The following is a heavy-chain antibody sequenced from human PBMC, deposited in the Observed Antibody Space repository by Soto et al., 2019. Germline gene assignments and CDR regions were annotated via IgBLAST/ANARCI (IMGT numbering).Heavy chain of an antibody. D-gene: IGHD5-18*01. CDR2: MYNSGSA. Sequence: SETLSVTCTVSGCSLSSYYWSWIRQPPGKGLEWVGYMYNSGSANYNPSLKSRVTISVDMSQNQFSLKLTSVTAADTAVYYCARHGAIYSNSWYDFDYWGQGTLVTVS. CDR3: ARHGAIYSNSWYDFDY. CDR1: GCSLSSYY. V-gene: IGHV4-59*08. J-gene: IGHJ4*02.